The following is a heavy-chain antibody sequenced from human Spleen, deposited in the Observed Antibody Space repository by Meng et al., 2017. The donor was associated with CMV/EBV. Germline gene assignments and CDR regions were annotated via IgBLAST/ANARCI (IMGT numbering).Heavy chain of an antibody. CDR1: GGSMRSYY. D-gene: IGHD3-16*01. CDR2: VYNSVTT. V-gene: IGHV4-59*12. Sequence: SETLSLTCTVSGGSMRSYYWKWIRQPPGEGLEWIAYVYNSVTTNYNPSLKSRVTISVDTSKNQFSLKLSSVTAADTAVYYCARPKLGYDYVWGSPHPFDYWGQGTLVTVSS. CDR3: ARPKLGYDYVWGSPHPFDY. J-gene: IGHJ4*02.